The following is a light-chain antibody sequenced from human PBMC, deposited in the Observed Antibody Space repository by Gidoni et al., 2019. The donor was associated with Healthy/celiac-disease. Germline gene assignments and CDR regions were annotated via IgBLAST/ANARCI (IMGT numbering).Light chain of an antibody. V-gene: IGLV1-44*01. CDR2: SNQ. Sequence: SVLTPPPSASGTPGPSVTISCSGSSSNIGSNTVNWYQQLPGTAPKLLIYSNQQRPSGVPDRFSGSKSGTSASRAISGLQSEDEADYYCAAWDDSLNGVVFGGGTKLTVL. CDR3: AAWDDSLNGVV. J-gene: IGLJ2*01. CDR1: SSNIGSNT.